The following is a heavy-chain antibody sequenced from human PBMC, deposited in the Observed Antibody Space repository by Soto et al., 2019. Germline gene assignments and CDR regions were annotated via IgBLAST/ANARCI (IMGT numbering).Heavy chain of an antibody. CDR1: GFTFSSYS. CDR2: ISSSSSYI. CDR3: AREPAGDDYGDLPFDY. J-gene: IGHJ4*02. D-gene: IGHD4-17*01. V-gene: IGHV3-21*01. Sequence: EVQLVESGGGLVKPGGSLRLSCAASGFTFSSYSMNWVRQAPGKGLEWVSSISSSSSYIYYADSVKGRFTISRDNAKNSLYLQMNSLRAEDTAVYYCAREPAGDDYGDLPFDYWGQGTLVTVSS.